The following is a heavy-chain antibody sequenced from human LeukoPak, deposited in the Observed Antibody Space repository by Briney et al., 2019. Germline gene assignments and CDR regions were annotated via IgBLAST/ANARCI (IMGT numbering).Heavy chain of an antibody. Sequence: SETLSLTCAVSGYSINSGYYWAWIRRPPGKGLEYIGSIYHSGSTYYNPSLKSRITISVDTSKNQFSLNLTSVTAADTAEYYCARVTPYYGGPDYWGQGTLVTVSS. CDR2: IYHSGST. CDR1: GYSINSGYY. CDR3: ARVTPYYGGPDY. D-gene: IGHD3-10*01. V-gene: IGHV4-38-2*01. J-gene: IGHJ4*02.